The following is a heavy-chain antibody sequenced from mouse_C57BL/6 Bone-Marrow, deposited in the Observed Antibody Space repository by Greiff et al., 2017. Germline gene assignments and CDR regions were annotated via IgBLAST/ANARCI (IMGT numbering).Heavy chain of an antibody. Sequence: VQLQQSVAELVRPGASVKLSCTASGFNIKNTYMPWVKQRPEQGLEWIGRIDPANGNTKYAPKFQGKATITADTSSNTAYLQLSSLTSEDTAIYYCARTFTVGATLDYWGQGTTLTVSS. J-gene: IGHJ2*01. D-gene: IGHD1-1*01. CDR2: IDPANGNT. CDR3: ARTFTVGATLDY. V-gene: IGHV14-3*01. CDR1: GFNIKNTY.